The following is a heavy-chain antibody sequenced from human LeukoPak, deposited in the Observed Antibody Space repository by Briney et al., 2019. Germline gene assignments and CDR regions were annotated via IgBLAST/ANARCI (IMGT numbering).Heavy chain of an antibody. J-gene: IGHJ3*02. Sequence: GRSLRLSCAASGFTFSSYAMHWVRQAPGKGLEWVAVISYDGSNKYYADSAKGRFTISRDNSKNTLYLQVNSLRAEDTAVYYCAREGEAMVTSAFDIWGQGTMVTVSS. CDR1: GFTFSSYA. CDR3: AREGEAMVTSAFDI. D-gene: IGHD5-18*01. CDR2: ISYDGSNK. V-gene: IGHV3-30*01.